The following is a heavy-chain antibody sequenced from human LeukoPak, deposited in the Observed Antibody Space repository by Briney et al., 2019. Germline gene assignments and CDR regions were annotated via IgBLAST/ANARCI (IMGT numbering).Heavy chain of an antibody. J-gene: IGHJ4*02. V-gene: IGHV4-61*02. CDR2: IYTSGST. CDR3: AREHGDYPDY. D-gene: IGHD4-17*01. CDR1: GGSISSGSYY. Sequence: SETLSLTCTVSGGSISSGSYYWSWIRQPAGKGLEWIGRIYTSGSTNYNPSLKSRVTISVDTSKNQFSLKLSSVTAADTAVYYCAREHGDYPDYWGQGTLVTASS.